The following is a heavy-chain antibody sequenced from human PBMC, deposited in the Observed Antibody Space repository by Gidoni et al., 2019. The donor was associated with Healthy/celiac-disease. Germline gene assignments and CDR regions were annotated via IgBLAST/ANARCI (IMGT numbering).Heavy chain of an antibody. Sequence: EVQLLESGGGLVQPGGSLSLSCAASGFTFSSYAMRWVRQAPGKGLEWVSAISGSGGSTYYADSVKGRFTISRDNSKNTLYLQMNSLRAEDTAVYYCAKVSTTVTSWVYYGMDVWGQGTTVTVSS. V-gene: IGHV3-23*01. CDR3: AKVSTTVTSWVYYGMDV. D-gene: IGHD4-4*01. CDR2: ISGSGGST. J-gene: IGHJ6*02. CDR1: GFTFSSYA.